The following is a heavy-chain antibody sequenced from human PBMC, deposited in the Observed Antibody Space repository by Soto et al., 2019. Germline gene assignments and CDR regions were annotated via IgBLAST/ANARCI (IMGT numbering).Heavy chain of an antibody. Sequence: QVQLVQSGGEVKQPGASVKVSCKATGYTLINSAIAWVRQAPGQGLEWMGWISPYNGNTNYAQSVQGRVTITTDTSTSTAYMEIRSLRFDDTAVYYCARDQSSGVFDYWGQGTLVTVST. J-gene: IGHJ4*02. CDR2: ISPYNGNT. V-gene: IGHV1-18*01. D-gene: IGHD3-22*01. CDR1: GYTLINSA. CDR3: ARDQSSGVFDY.